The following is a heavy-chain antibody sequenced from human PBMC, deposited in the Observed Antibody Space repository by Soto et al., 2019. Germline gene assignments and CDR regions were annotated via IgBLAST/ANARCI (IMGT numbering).Heavy chain of an antibody. J-gene: IGHJ5*02. V-gene: IGHV4-30-4*01. CDR3: ARGIAAAGTGWFDP. CDR1: GGSISSGDYY. CDR2: IYYSGST. D-gene: IGHD6-13*01. Sequence: SETLSLTCTVSGGSISSGDYYWSWTRQPPGKGLEWIGYIYYSGSTYYDPSLKSRVTISVDTSKNQFFLKLSSVTAADTAVYYCARGIAAAGTGWFDPWGQGTLVTVSS.